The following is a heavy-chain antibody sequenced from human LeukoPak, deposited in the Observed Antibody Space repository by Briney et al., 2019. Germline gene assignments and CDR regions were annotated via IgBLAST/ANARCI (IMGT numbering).Heavy chain of an antibody. D-gene: IGHD5-12*01. J-gene: IGHJ4*02. CDR2: IYSGDNT. Sequence: GGSLRLSCAASGFTVSSNYMSWVRQAPGKGLEWVSVIYSGDNTYYADSVKGRFTISRHNSKNTLYLQMNSLRAEDTAVYYCARVGSIVATIWPDYWGQGTLVTVSS. CDR3: ARVGSIVATIWPDY. V-gene: IGHV3-53*04. CDR1: GFTVSSNY.